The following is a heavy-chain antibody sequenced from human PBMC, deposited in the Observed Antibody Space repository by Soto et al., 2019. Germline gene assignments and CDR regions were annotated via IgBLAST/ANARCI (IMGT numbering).Heavy chain of an antibody. Sequence: AASVKASSKDSGYMFASYGITWVHQAPGQGLEWMGWISGYNGNTNYAQKFQGKVTLTTDTSTTTAYLELRSLTSDDTAVYYCARDHRKNVVVVPAAYYYYYYMDVWGKGTTVTVSS. D-gene: IGHD2-2*01. J-gene: IGHJ6*03. CDR3: ARDHRKNVVVVPAAYYYYYYMDV. CDR2: ISGYNGNT. V-gene: IGHV1-18*01. CDR1: GYMFASYG.